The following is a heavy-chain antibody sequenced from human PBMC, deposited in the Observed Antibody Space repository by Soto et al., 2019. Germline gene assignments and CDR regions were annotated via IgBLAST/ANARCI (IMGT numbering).Heavy chain of an antibody. Sequence: AGGSLRLSCAPSGFTFSTYGMHWVRQAPGKGLEWVAVIWYDGSNQYYADSVKGRFTISRDNSKNVLYLQMNSLRAEDTAVYYCARDLGAFNYGSAYFDYWGQGT. CDR3: ARDLGAFNYGSAYFDY. J-gene: IGHJ4*02. D-gene: IGHD3-10*01. CDR2: IWYDGSNQ. V-gene: IGHV3-33*01. CDR1: GFTFSTYG.